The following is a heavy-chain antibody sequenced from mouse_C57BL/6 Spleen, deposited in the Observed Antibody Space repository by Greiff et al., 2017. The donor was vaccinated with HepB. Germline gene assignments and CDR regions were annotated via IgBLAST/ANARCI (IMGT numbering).Heavy chain of an antibody. V-gene: IGHV3-6*01. Sequence: EVKLVESGPGLVKPSQSLSLTCSVTGYSITSGYYWNWIRQFPGNKLEWMGYISYDGSNNYNPSLKNRISITRDTSKNQFFLKLNSVTTEDTATYYCAREGGTTVVAAYYYAMDYWGQGTSVTVSS. D-gene: IGHD1-1*01. J-gene: IGHJ4*01. CDR3: AREGGTTVVAAYYYAMDY. CDR1: GYSITSGYY. CDR2: ISYDGSN.